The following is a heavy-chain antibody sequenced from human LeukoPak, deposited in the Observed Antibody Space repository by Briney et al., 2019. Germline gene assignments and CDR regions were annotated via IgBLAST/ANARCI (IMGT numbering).Heavy chain of an antibody. V-gene: IGHV4-39*01. J-gene: IGHJ4*02. CDR3: ARYTSGWSGGFDD. D-gene: IGHD6-19*01. Sequence: PSETLSLTCTVSVGSISKNSYYWGWIRQPPGKGREWIGNIYHIGSSFYNPSLKSRVTMSVDTSKNQFSLKLTSLTAADTAVYFCARYTSGWSGGFDDWGQGTLVTVSS. CDR2: IYHIGSS. CDR1: VGSISKNSYY.